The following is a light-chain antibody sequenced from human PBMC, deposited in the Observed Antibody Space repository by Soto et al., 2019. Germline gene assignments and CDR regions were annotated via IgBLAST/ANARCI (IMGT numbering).Light chain of an antibody. CDR2: GPS. V-gene: IGKV3-20*01. J-gene: IGKJ5*01. Sequence: EIVLTQSPATLSLSPGERATLSFRASQSLSSYLAWYQQRPGQAPRLLIYGPSNRATGIPDRFSGSGSGTDFTLTISSLEPEDFAVYFCQHYGTSPFTFGPGTRLEIK. CDR3: QHYGTSPFT. CDR1: QSLSSY.